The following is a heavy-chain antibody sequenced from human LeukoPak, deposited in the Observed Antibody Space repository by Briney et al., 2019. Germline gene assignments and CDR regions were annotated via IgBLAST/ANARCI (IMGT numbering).Heavy chain of an antibody. CDR2: IYYSGST. Sequence: SETLSLTCTVSGGSISSGGYYWSWIHQHPGRGLEWIGYIYYSGSTYYNPSLKSRVTISVDTSKNQFSLKLSSVTAADTAVYYCATNLMYYDFWSGYKNGMDVWGQGTTVTVSS. CDR3: ATNLMYYDFWSGYKNGMDV. D-gene: IGHD3-3*01. J-gene: IGHJ6*02. CDR1: GGSISSGGYY. V-gene: IGHV4-31*03.